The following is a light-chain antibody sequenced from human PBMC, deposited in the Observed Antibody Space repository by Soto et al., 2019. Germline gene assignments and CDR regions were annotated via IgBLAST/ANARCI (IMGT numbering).Light chain of an antibody. J-gene: IGLJ1*01. V-gene: IGLV2-14*01. CDR3: SSYTSSTTPIYV. CDR1: SGDVGAYNY. CDR2: EVT. Sequence: QSALTQPASVSGSPGQSITISCTGTSGDVGAYNYVSWHQQHPGKAPKLMIYEVTNRPSGVSNRFSGSKSGNTASLTISGLQAEDEADYYCSSYTSSTTPIYVFGTGTKVTVL.